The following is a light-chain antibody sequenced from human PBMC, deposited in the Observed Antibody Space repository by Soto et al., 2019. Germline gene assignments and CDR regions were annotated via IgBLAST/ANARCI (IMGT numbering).Light chain of an antibody. CDR1: QSISSW. J-gene: IGKJ1*01. Sequence: DIQMTQSTSTLSASVGDRVTITCRASQSISSWLAWYQQKPGKAPKVLIYKASSLESGVPSRFSGSGSGTEFTLNIRSLQPDDFGTYYGQQYNNYPRTFGQGTQVEV. CDR2: KAS. V-gene: IGKV1-5*03. CDR3: QQYNNYPRT.